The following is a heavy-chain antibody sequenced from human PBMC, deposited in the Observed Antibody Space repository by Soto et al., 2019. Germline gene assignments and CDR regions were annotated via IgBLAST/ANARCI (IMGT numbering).Heavy chain of an antibody. Sequence: GGSLRLSYAASGFTFSSYAMSWVRQAPGKGLEWVSTISGSGETTYYADSVKGRFTISRDNSKNTLYLQLNTLRVEDTAVYYCAKGGTTNWYRGFFQHWGQGTLVTVSS. CDR3: AKGGTTNWYRGFFQH. D-gene: IGHD2-2*01. CDR1: GFTFSSYA. J-gene: IGHJ1*01. V-gene: IGHV3-23*01. CDR2: ISGSGETT.